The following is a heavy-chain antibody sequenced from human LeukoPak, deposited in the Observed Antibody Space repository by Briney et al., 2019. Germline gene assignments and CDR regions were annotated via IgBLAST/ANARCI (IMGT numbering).Heavy chain of an antibody. J-gene: IGHJ4*02. V-gene: IGHV3-66*01. D-gene: IGHD6-19*01. CDR1: GFTVSSNY. CDR3: ARVGDSSGWLFDY. Sequence: PGGYLRLSCAASGFTVSSNYMSWVRQAPGKGLEWVSVIYSGGSTYYADSVKGGFTISRDNSKNTLYLQMNSLRAEDTAVYYCARVGDSSGWLFDYWGQGTLVTVSS. CDR2: IYSGGST.